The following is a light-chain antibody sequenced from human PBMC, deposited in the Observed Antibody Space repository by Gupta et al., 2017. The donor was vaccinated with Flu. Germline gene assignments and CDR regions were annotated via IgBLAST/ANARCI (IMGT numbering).Light chain of an antibody. J-gene: IGKJ3*01. CDR3: QQHGSTLIT. CDR1: QSDSISN. V-gene: IGKV3-20*01. Sequence: CTLAVCPGDRATHTCKASQSDSISNLVCCQQKPGEAPRNLIIDASTTATGSPDWGSGGGAGTDVTPTISRLGQEDVAVYYYQQHGSTLITFGHGTKVDIK. CDR2: DAS.